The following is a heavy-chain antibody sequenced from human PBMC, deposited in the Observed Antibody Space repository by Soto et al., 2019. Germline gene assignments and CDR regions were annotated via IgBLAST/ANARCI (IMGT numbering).Heavy chain of an antibody. CDR3: ARDKGLYDSSGYYYSGMDV. CDR1: GFTFSSYG. D-gene: IGHD3-22*01. CDR2: IWYDGSNK. J-gene: IGHJ6*02. V-gene: IGHV3-33*01. Sequence: GGSLRLSCAASGFTFSSYGMHWVRQAPGKGLEWVAVIWYDGSNKYYADSVKGRFTISRDNSKDTLYLQMNSLRAEDTAVYHCARDKGLYDSSGYYYSGMDVWGQGTTVTVSS.